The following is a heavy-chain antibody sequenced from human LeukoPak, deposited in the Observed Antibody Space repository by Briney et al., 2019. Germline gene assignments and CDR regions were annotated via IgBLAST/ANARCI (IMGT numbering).Heavy chain of an antibody. CDR2: IIPIFGTA. Sequence: ASVKVSCKASGGTFSSYAISWVRQAPGQGLEWMGGIIPIFGTANYAQKLQGRVTITADESTSTAYMELSSLRSEDTAVYYCARGDSSSPTNPFDYWGQGTLVTVSS. CDR3: ARGDSSSPTNPFDY. D-gene: IGHD6-6*01. CDR1: GGTFSSYA. V-gene: IGHV1-69*13. J-gene: IGHJ4*02.